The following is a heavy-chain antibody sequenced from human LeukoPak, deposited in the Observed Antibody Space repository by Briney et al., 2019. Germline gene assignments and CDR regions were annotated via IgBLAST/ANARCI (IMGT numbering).Heavy chain of an antibody. V-gene: IGHV4-59*01. CDR2: IYDSGST. D-gene: IGHD3-22*01. Sequence: SETLSLTCTVSGGSISSYYWSWIREPPGKGLGWIGNIYDSGSTNYNPSLKSQVTISVDTSKNQCSLKLSSVTAADTAVYYCARQSISGSSLSYFDYWGQGTLVNVSS. CDR1: GGSISSYY. CDR3: ARQSISGSSLSYFDY. J-gene: IGHJ4*02.